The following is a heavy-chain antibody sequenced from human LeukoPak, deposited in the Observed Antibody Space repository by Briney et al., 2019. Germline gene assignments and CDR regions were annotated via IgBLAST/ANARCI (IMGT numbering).Heavy chain of an antibody. Sequence: GGSLRLSCAASGFTFSSYAMHWVRQAPGKGLEWVAVISYDGSNKYYADSVKGRFTISRDNSKSTLYLEMNSLRAEDTAVYYCVRPGQWEPHRLGYWGQGILVSVTS. CDR2: ISYDGSNK. D-gene: IGHD1-26*01. CDR3: VRPGQWEPHRLGY. V-gene: IGHV3-30-3*01. CDR1: GFTFSSYA. J-gene: IGHJ4*02.